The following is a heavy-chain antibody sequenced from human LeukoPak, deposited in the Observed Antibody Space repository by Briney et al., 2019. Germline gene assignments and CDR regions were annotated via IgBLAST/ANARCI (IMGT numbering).Heavy chain of an antibody. CDR1: GGTFSSYA. CDR3: ARGKTPVLRFLEWLPYGMDV. Sequence: GSSVKVSCKAFGGTFSSYAISWVRQAPGQGLEWMGGIIPIFGTANYAQKFQGRVTITADKSTSTAYMELSSLRSEDTAVYYCARGKTPVLRFLEWLPYGMDVWGQGTTVTVSS. V-gene: IGHV1-69*06. D-gene: IGHD3-3*01. CDR2: IIPIFGTA. J-gene: IGHJ6*02.